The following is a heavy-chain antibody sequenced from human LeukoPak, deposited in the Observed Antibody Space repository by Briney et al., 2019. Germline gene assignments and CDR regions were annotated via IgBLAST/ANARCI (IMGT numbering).Heavy chain of an antibody. Sequence: GGSLRLSCAASGFTFSSYSMNWVRQAPGKGLEWVSSISSSTIHIYYADSVKGRFTISRDNAKNSLYLQMNSLRAEDTAVYYCAGGTTMTTFDYWGQGTLVTASS. CDR2: ISSSTIHI. V-gene: IGHV3-21*01. CDR3: AGGTTMTTFDY. D-gene: IGHD4-11*01. CDR1: GFTFSSYS. J-gene: IGHJ4*02.